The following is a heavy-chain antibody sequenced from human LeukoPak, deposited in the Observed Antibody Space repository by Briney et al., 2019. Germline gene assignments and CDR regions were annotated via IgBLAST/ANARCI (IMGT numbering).Heavy chain of an antibody. J-gene: IGHJ4*02. D-gene: IGHD6-19*01. CDR2: ISSNGGST. CDR3: AKVGSGWTW. CDR1: GFTFSSYA. V-gene: IGHV3-64*01. Sequence: GGSLRLSCAASGFTFSSYAMHWVRQAPGKGLEYVSAISSNGGSTYYANSVKGRFTISRDNSKNTLHLQMNSLRAEDTAVYYCAKVGSGWTWWGQGTLVTVSS.